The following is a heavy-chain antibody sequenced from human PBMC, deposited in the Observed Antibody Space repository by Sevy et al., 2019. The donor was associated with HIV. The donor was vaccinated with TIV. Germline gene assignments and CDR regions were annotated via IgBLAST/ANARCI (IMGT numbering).Heavy chain of an antibody. CDR2: ISYDGSNK. D-gene: IGHD2-2*02. Sequence: GGSLRLSCAASGFTFSSYAMHWVRQAPGKGLEWVAVISYDGSNKYYADSVKGRFTISRDNSKNTLYLQMNSLRAEDTAVSYCARPSGYGSSTSCYTFDYWGQGTLVTVSS. CDR3: ARPSGYGSSTSCYTFDY. V-gene: IGHV3-30*04. CDR1: GFTFSSYA. J-gene: IGHJ4*02.